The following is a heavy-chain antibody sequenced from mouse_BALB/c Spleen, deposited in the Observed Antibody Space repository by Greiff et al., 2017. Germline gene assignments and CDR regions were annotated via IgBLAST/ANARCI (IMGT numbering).Heavy chain of an antibody. CDR2: IDPANGNT. CDR3: ARLYYYGSSYYAMDY. Sequence: EVQLMESGAELVKPGASVKLSCTASGFNIKDTYMHWVKQRPEQGLEWIGRIDPANGNTKYDPKFQGKATITADTSSNTAYLQLSSLTSEDTAVYYCARLYYYGSSYYAMDYWGQGTSVTVSS. J-gene: IGHJ4*01. CDR1: GFNIKDTY. D-gene: IGHD1-1*01. V-gene: IGHV14-3*02.